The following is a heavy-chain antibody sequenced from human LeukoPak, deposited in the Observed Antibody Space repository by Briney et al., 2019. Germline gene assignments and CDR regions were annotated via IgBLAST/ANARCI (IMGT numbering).Heavy chain of an antibody. V-gene: IGHV4-39*07. Sequence: SETLSLTCTVSGGSISSSSYYWGWIRQPPGKGLEWIGSIYYSGSTYYNPSLKSRVTISVDTSKNQFSLKLSSVTAADTAVYYCARVHHMTGAFDIWGQGTMVTVSS. CDR2: IYYSGST. CDR3: ARVHHMTGAFDI. CDR1: GGSISSSSYY. D-gene: IGHD2-21*01. J-gene: IGHJ3*02.